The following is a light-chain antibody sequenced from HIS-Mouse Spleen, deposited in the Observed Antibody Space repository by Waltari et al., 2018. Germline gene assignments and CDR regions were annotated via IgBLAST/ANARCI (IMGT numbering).Light chain of an antibody. J-gene: IGLJ2*01. Sequence: SYELTQPPSVSVSPGQTASIPCSGYKLGDKYACWYQQKPGQSPVLVSYQDSKRPSGIPERFSGSNSGNTATLTISGTQAMDEADYYCQAWDSSYSVFGGGTKLTVL. CDR2: QDS. V-gene: IGLV3-1*01. CDR1: KLGDKY. CDR3: QAWDSSYSV.